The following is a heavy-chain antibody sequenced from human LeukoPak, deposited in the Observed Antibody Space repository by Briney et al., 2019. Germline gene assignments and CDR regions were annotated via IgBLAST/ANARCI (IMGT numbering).Heavy chain of an antibody. D-gene: IGHD2-2*01. CDR1: GFTFSSYA. CDR2: IRCSGSST. J-gene: IGHJ6*02. V-gene: IGHV3-23*01. CDR3: AKSLVVPAAIYGYYYYGMDV. Sequence: GGSLRLSCAASGFTFSSYAMSWVRQAPGKGLEWVAAIRCSGSSTYYADSVKGRFTISRDNSKNTLYLQMNSLRAEDTAVYYSAKSLVVPAAIYGYYYYGMDVWGQGTTVTVSS.